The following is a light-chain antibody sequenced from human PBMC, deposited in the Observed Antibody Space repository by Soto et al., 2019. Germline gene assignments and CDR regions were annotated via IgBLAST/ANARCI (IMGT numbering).Light chain of an antibody. CDR1: QSISSW. CDR2: KAS. CDR3: QQYGRSPFT. Sequence: DIQMTQSPSTLSASVGDRVTITCRASQSISSWLAWYQQKPGKAPKVLISKASTLQSGVPSRFSGSRSATEFTLTVSSLQPDDFATYYCQQYGRSPFTFGPGTKVDIK. V-gene: IGKV1-5*03. J-gene: IGKJ3*01.